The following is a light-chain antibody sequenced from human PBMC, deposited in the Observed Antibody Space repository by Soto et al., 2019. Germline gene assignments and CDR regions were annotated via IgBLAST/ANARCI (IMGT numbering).Light chain of an antibody. V-gene: IGKV3-11*01. Sequence: EIGLTQSPATLSLSPGERATLSCRASQSVSSYLAWYQQKPGQAPRLLIYDASNRATGIPARFSGSGSGTDFTLTISSLEPEDFAVYYCQQRSNWPITFGQGTRLEI. CDR3: QQRSNWPIT. J-gene: IGKJ5*01. CDR2: DAS. CDR1: QSVSSY.